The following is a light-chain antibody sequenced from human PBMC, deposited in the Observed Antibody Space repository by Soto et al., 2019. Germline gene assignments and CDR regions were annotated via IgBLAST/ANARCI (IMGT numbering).Light chain of an antibody. CDR2: GAS. CDR3: QQYGSSPRLT. CDR1: QSVSSSY. Sequence: EIVLTQSPGTLSLSPGAGATLSCRASQSVSSSYIAWYQQKPGQAPRLLIYGASSRATGIPDRFSGSGSGTDFTLTISRLEPEDFAVYYCQQYGSSPRLTFGGGTKVEIK. J-gene: IGKJ4*01. V-gene: IGKV3-20*01.